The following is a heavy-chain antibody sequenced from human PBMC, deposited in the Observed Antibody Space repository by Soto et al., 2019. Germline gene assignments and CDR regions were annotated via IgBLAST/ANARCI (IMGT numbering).Heavy chain of an antibody. CDR2: IWYDGSNK. Sequence: QVQLVESGGGVVQPGRSLRLSCAASGFTFSSYGMHWVRQAPGKGLEWVAVIWYDGSNKYYADSVKGRFTISRDNSKNTLYLQMNSLRAEDTAVYYCARERLRYCSGGSCWPFDYWGQGTLVTVSS. D-gene: IGHD2-15*01. V-gene: IGHV3-33*01. CDR3: ARERLRYCSGGSCWPFDY. J-gene: IGHJ4*02. CDR1: GFTFSSYG.